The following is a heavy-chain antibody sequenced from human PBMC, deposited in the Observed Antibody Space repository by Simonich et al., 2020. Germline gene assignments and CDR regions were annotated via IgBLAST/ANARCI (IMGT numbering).Heavy chain of an antibody. CDR1: GGSISRYS. J-gene: IGHJ4*02. V-gene: IGHV4-59*08. Sequence: QVQLQESGPGLVKPSETLYLTCTVSGGSISRYSGNWIRQPPGKGLEWIGYIYYSGSTNSNPALKSRVTISVDTSNNQFSLKLSSVTAADTAVYYCARLPDYWGQGTLVTVSS. CDR3: ARLPDY. CDR2: IYYSGST.